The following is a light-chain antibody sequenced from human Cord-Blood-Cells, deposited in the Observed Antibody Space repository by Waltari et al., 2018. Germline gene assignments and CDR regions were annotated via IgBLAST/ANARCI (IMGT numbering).Light chain of an antibody. CDR3: QAWDSSTYV. J-gene: IGLJ1*01. CDR1: KSGANY. Sequence: SYALPQPPYVPVSPGHTATLTPPGDKSGANYTCWYQQKPGQSPVLVIYQDSKRPSGIPERFSGSNSGNTATLTISGTQAMDEADYYCQAWDSSTYVFGTGTKVTVL. V-gene: IGLV3-1*01. CDR2: QDS.